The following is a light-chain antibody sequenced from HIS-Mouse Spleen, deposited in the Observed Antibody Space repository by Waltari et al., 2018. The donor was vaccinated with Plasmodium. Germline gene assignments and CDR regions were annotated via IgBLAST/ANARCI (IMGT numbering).Light chain of an antibody. Sequence: DIQMTQSPSSLSASVGDRVTITCQASQDISNYLNWYQQKPGKAPKLLIYDASNLETGVPSRFSGSGSGTDFTFTISSLQPEDIATYYCQQYDNPPPAFTFGPGTKVDIK. J-gene: IGKJ3*01. V-gene: IGKV1-33*01. CDR2: DAS. CDR1: QDISNY. CDR3: QQYDNPPPAFT.